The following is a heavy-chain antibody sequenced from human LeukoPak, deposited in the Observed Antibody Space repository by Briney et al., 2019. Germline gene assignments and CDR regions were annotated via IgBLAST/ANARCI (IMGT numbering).Heavy chain of an antibody. CDR2: ISYDGGNK. J-gene: IGHJ4*02. CDR1: GFTFSNYD. D-gene: IGHD1-7*01. CDR3: AKDREGTTFDN. Sequence: GRSLRLSCAASGFTFSNYDMHWVRQAPGKGLEWVAVISYDGGNKYYADSVKGRFTISRDNSKNTVYLQMNSLRAEDTAVYYCAKDREGTTFDNWGQGTLVTVSS. V-gene: IGHV3-30*18.